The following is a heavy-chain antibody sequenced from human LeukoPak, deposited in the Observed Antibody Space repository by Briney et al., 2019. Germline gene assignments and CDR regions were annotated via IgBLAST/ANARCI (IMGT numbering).Heavy chain of an antibody. J-gene: IGHJ5*02. V-gene: IGHV3-33*01. CDR1: GFTFTSYD. CDR3: AGDRKSGNFLGEFDH. Sequence: GRSLRLSCAASGFTFTSYDMHWVCQAPGKGLEWVALIWYDGNNTYYADSVRGRFTISRDNSKNTLYLQMNSLRAGDTAIYYCAGDRKSGNFLGEFDHWGQGTLVTVSS. CDR2: IWYDGNNT. D-gene: IGHD1-26*01.